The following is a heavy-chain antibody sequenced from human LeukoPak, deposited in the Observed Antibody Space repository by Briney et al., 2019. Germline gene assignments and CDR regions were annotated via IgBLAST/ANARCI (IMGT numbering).Heavy chain of an antibody. CDR1: GFIFSNHG. Sequence: GGSLRLSCTASGFIFSNHGMNWVRQAPGKGLEWISYISSTSADIYYVDSVKGRFTISRDNAKNSLYLQMNSLRAEDTAVYYCAKGLKESGYFDYWGQGTLVTVSS. CDR2: ISSTSADI. V-gene: IGHV3-21*05. CDR3: AKGLKESGYFDY. D-gene: IGHD2-15*01. J-gene: IGHJ4*02.